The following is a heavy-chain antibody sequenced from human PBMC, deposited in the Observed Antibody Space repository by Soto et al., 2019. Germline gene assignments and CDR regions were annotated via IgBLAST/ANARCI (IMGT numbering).Heavy chain of an antibody. J-gene: IGHJ3*02. Sequence: QVQLVESGGGVVQPGRSLRLSCAASGFTFSSYGMHWVRQAPGKGLERVAVIWYDGSNKYYADSVKGRFTISRDNSKNTLYLQMNSLRAEDTAVYYCAIVWFGELTNAIDIWSQGTMVTVSS. D-gene: IGHD3-10*01. V-gene: IGHV3-33*01. CDR2: IWYDGSNK. CDR1: GFTFSSYG. CDR3: AIVWFGELTNAIDI.